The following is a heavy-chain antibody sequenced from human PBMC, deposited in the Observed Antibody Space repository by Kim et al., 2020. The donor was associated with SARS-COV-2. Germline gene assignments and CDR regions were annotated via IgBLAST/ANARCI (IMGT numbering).Heavy chain of an antibody. J-gene: IGHJ4*02. V-gene: IGHV1-69*01. CDR3: ASSLRYFDWLLSFDY. Sequence: QKFQGRVRITADESTSTAYMGLSSLRSEDTAVYYCASSLRYFDWLLSFDYWGQGTLVTVSS. D-gene: IGHD3-9*01.